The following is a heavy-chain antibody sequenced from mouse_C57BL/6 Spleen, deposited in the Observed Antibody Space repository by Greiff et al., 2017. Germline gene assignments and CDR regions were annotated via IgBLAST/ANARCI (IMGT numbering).Heavy chain of an antibody. CDR3: ARETTRSFFDY. V-gene: IGHV5-16*01. J-gene: IGHJ2*01. CDR2: INYDGSST. Sequence: EVQLVESEGGLVQPGSSMKLSCTASGFTFSDYYMAWVRQVPEKGLEWVANINYDGSSTYYLDSLKSRFIISRDNAKNILYLQMSSLKSEDTATYYCARETTRSFFDYWGQGTTLTVSS. D-gene: IGHD2-13*01. CDR1: GFTFSDYY.